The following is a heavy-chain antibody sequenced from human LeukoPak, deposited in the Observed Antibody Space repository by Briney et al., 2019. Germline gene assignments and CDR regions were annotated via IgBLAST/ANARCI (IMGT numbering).Heavy chain of an antibody. CDR1: GGSLSSYY. J-gene: IGHJ4*02. D-gene: IGHD1-14*01. CDR3: ARHEPLGRGAWDY. CDR2: IYYSGNA. V-gene: IGHV4-59*08. Sequence: SETLSLTCTVSGGSLSSYYWSWIRQPPGKGLEWIGYIYYSGNADSNPSLKSRVTMSVDTSRNQFSLKLTSVTAADTAVYYCARHEPLGRGAWDYWGQGILVTVSS.